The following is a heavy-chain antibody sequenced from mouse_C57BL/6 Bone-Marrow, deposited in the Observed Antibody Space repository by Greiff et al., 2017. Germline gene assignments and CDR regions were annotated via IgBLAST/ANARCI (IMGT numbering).Heavy chain of an antibody. Sequence: EVQGVESGGGLVKPGGSLKLSCAASGFTFSSYAMSWVRQTPEKRLEWVATISDGGSYTYYPDNVKGRFTISRDNAKNNLYLQMSHLKSEDTAMYYCARAPAWCAYWGQGTLVTVSA. J-gene: IGHJ3*01. CDR3: ARAPAWCAY. V-gene: IGHV5-4*01. CDR2: ISDGGSYT. CDR1: GFTFSSYA.